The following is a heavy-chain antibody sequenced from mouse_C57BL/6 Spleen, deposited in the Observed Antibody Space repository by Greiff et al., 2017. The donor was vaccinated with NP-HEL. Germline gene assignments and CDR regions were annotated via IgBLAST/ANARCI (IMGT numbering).Heavy chain of an antibody. Sequence: EVKLVESGGGLVKPGGSLKLSCAASGFTFSDYGMHWVRQAPEKGLEWVAYISSGSSTIYYADTVKGRFTISRDNAKNTLFLQMTSLRSEDTAMYYCARSHYYGSSWDAMDYWGQGTSVTVSS. J-gene: IGHJ4*01. V-gene: IGHV5-17*01. CDR3: ARSHYYGSSWDAMDY. D-gene: IGHD1-1*01. CDR1: GFTFSDYG. CDR2: ISSGSSTI.